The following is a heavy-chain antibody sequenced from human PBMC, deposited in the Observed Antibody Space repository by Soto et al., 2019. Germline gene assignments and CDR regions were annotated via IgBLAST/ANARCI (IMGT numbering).Heavy chain of an antibody. V-gene: IGHV3-7*01. Sequence: EVQLVESGGGLVQPGGSLRLSCVAAGFNISANWMSWVRQAPGKGLEWVANIKQDGGEKNYGDSVKGRFTISRDNADNSLFLQMNSLRADDTAVYYCARGQGWADYWGQGTLVTVSS. CDR3: ARGQGWADY. J-gene: IGHJ4*02. CDR2: IKQDGGEK. CDR1: GFNISANW. D-gene: IGHD6-19*01.